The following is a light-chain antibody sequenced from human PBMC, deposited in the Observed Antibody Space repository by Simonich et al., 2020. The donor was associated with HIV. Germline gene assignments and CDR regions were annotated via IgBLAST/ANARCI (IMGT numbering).Light chain of an antibody. V-gene: IGLV2-23*01. CDR3: CSYADGVV. CDR1: SSDVGGHNL. Sequence: QSALTQPASVSGSPGQSITISSTGTSSDVGGHNLVSWYTQHPGNAPKLMIYEGSKRPSGVSNRVSGSKSGNTASLTISGLQAEDEADYYCCSYADGVVFGGGTKLTVL. J-gene: IGLJ3*02. CDR2: EGS.